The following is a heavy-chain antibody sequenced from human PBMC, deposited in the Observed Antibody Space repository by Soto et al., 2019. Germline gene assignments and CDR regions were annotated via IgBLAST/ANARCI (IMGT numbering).Heavy chain of an antibody. CDR3: AKDQGSSWYEIDY. D-gene: IGHD6-13*01. Sequence: EVQLLESGGGLVQPGGSLRLSCAASGFTFSNYAVTWVRQAPGKGLEWVSTISGSGGSTYYADSVKGRFTISRENSKNTLYRQMNSLRAEDTAVYYCAKDQGSSWYEIDYWGQGTLVTVS. V-gene: IGHV3-23*01. CDR2: ISGSGGST. CDR1: GFTFSNYA. J-gene: IGHJ4*02.